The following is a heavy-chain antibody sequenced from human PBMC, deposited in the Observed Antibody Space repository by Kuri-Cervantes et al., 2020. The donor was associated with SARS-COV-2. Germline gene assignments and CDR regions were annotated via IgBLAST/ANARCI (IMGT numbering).Heavy chain of an antibody. V-gene: IGHV4-34*01. J-gene: IGHJ6*03. CDR1: GGSFSGYY. D-gene: IGHD2-2*01. CDR3: ARGREGAVPATILGLGFFLYFSMDV. Sequence: ESLKISCAVFGGSFSGYYWSWIRQSPGKGLEWIGKINHSGSANYNPSLSSRVTISIDTSKNQFSLKLRSVTAADTAMYYCARGREGAVPATILGLGFFLYFSMDVWGKGNSVTVSS. CDR2: INHSGSA.